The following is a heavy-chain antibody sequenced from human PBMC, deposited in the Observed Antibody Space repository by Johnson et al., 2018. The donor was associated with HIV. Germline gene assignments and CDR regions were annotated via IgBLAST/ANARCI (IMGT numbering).Heavy chain of an antibody. Sequence: QVQLVESGGGVVQPGGSLRLSCAASGFPFSNYGMHWVRQAPGKGLEWVAFIRFDGSNKYYVDSVKGRFTISRDSSKNTLYLQMNSLRPEDTAVYYCAKHNDLDSSWPFDAFDIWGQGTRVTVSS. CDR1: GFPFSNYG. D-gene: IGHD6-13*01. J-gene: IGHJ3*02. V-gene: IGHV3-30*02. CDR3: AKHNDLDSSWPFDAFDI. CDR2: IRFDGSNK.